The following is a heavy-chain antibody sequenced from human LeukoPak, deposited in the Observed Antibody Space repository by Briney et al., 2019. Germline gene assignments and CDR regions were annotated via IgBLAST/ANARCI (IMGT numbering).Heavy chain of an antibody. Sequence: GGSLRLSCAASGFTFSSYAMSWVRQAPGKGLEWVSAISGSGGSTYYADSVKGRLTISRDNSKNTLYLQMNSLRAEDTAVYYCARVRKEMATTYFDYWGQGTLVTVSS. CDR1: GFTFSSYA. V-gene: IGHV3-23*01. D-gene: IGHD5-24*01. CDR3: ARVRKEMATTYFDY. J-gene: IGHJ4*02. CDR2: ISGSGGST.